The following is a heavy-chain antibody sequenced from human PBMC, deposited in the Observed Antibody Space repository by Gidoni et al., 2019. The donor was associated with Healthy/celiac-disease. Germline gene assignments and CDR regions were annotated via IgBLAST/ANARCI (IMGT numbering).Heavy chain of an antibody. CDR1: GFTFRSYS. J-gene: IGHJ6*03. CDR2: ISSSSSYI. V-gene: IGHV3-21*01. CDR3: ASQPGVADYYYYMDV. Sequence: EVQLVESGGGMVKPGGSLRLSCAASGFTFRSYSMNWVRQAPGKGLEWVSSISSSSSYIYYADSVKGRFTISRDNAKNSLYLQMNSLRAEDTAVYYCASQPGVADYYYYMDVWGKGTTVTVSS. D-gene: IGHD3-3*01.